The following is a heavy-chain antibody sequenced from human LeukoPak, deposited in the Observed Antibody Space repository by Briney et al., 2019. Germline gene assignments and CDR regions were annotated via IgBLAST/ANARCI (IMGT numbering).Heavy chain of an antibody. CDR2: ISGSGGST. J-gene: IGHJ4*02. V-gene: IGHV3-23*01. Sequence: TGGSLGLSCVASGFTFSSYAMSWVRQAPGKGLEWVSAISGSGGSTYYADSVKGRFTISRDNSKNTLYLQMNSLRAEDTAVYYCAKDPGLYGGNPRDYWGQGTLVTVSS. CDR3: AKDPGLYGGNPRDY. CDR1: GFTFSSYA. D-gene: IGHD4-23*01.